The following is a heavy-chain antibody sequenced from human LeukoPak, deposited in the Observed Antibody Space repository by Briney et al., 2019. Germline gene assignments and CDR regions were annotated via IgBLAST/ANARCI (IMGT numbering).Heavy chain of an antibody. CDR2: INHSGST. Sequence: SETLSLTCAVYGGSFSGYYWSWIRQPPGKGLEWIGEINHSGSTNYNPSLKSRVTISVDTSKNQFSLKLSSVTAADTAVYYCARDSGSYRRRAFDIWGQGTMVTVSS. V-gene: IGHV4-34*01. CDR3: ARDSGSYRRRAFDI. D-gene: IGHD1-26*01. CDR1: GGSFSGYY. J-gene: IGHJ3*02.